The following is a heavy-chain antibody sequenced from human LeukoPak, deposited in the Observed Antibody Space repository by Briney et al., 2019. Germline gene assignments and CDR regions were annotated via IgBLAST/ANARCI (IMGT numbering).Heavy chain of an antibody. V-gene: IGHV3-64*01. CDR1: GFTFSSYA. D-gene: IGHD1-26*01. CDR3: ARAFQPRSIVGDTDY. J-gene: IGHJ4*02. Sequence: GSLRLSCAASGFTFSSYAMHWVRQAPGKGLEYVSAISSNGGSTYYANSVKGRFTISRDNSKNTLYLQMGSLRAEDMAVYYCARAFQPRSIVGDTDYWGQGTLVTVSS. CDR2: ISSNGGST.